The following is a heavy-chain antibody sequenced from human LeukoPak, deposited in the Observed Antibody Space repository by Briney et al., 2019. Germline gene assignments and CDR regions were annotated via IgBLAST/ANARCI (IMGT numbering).Heavy chain of an antibody. D-gene: IGHD4-11*01. CDR1: GFTVSSYY. J-gene: IGHJ6*02. CDR2: IYSGGST. Sequence: GGSLRLSCAASGFTVSSYYMTWVRQAPGKGLEWVSVIYSGGSTYYSDSVKGRVAISRDNSKNTVFLQMNSVRAADTALYYCARSYSNHLFGMDVWGQGTTVTVSS. V-gene: IGHV3-66*01. CDR3: ARSYSNHLFGMDV.